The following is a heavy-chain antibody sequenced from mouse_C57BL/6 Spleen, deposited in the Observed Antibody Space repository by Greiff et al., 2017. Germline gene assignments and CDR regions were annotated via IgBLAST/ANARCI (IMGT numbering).Heavy chain of an antibody. D-gene: IGHD1-1*01. CDR3: ARDRITTGGGYFDY. CDR2: ISDGGSYT. J-gene: IGHJ2*01. Sequence: EVHLVESGGGLVKPGGSLKLSCAASGFTFSSYAMSWVRQTPEKRLEWVATISDGGSYTYYPDNVKGRFTISRDNAKNNLYLQMSHLKSEDTAMYYCARDRITTGGGYFDYWGQGTTLTVSS. CDR1: GFTFSSYA. V-gene: IGHV5-4*01.